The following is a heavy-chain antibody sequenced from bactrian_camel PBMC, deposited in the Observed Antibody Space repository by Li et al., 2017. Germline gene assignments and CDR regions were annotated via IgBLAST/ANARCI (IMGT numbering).Heavy chain of an antibody. J-gene: IGHJ4*01. V-gene: IGHV3S55*01. CDR2: IDTSGIE. Sequence: HVQLVESGGGSVQAGETLRLSCTASGFTFRDSDMGWYRQAPGKEREGVAAIDTSGIETYADSVRGRFVLSQDNNKTTLYLQMNSLEPEDTAMYYCAAAECKEVVPTTFEGYRYWSQGTQVTVS. CDR1: GFTFRDSD. CDR3: AAAECKEVVPTTFEGYRY. D-gene: IGHD2*01.